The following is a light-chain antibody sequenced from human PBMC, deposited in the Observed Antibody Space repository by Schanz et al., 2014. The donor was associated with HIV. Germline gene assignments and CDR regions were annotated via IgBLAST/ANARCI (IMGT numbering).Light chain of an antibody. CDR1: QSVSSSY. CDR3: QQHATSPRP. Sequence: EIVLTQSPGTLSLSPGERATLSCRASQSVSSSYLAWYQQKPGQAPRLLIYGASSRATGVPARFSGSGSGTEFSLTISSLQSEDFAVYYCQQHATSPRPFGQGTKVEIK. J-gene: IGKJ1*01. CDR2: GAS. V-gene: IGKV3-20*01.